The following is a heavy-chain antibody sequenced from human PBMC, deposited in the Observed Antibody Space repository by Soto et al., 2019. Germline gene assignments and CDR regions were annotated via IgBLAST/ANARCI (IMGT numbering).Heavy chain of an antibody. Sequence: PGGSLRLSCAASGFTFSTYSMNWVRQAPGKGLEWVSYIRSSSSTIYYADSVKGRFTISRDNAKNSLYLQMNSLRDEDTAVYYCARDAIHFGDGSSWYPSNFDYWGQGTLVTSPQ. J-gene: IGHJ4*02. V-gene: IGHV3-48*02. D-gene: IGHD6-13*01. CDR1: GFTFSTYS. CDR3: ARDAIHFGDGSSWYPSNFDY. CDR2: IRSSSSTI.